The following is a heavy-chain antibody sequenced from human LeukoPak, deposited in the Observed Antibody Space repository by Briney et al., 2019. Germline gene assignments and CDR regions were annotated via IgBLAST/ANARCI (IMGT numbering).Heavy chain of an antibody. CDR2: IYPGDSDT. V-gene: IGHV5-51*01. CDR1: GYSFTSYW. Sequence: GDSLKISCKGSGYSFTSYWIGWVRQMPGKGLEWMGIIYPGDSDTRYSPSFQGQVTISADKSISTAYLQWSSLKASDTAMYYCARQPSTVTTIRSGLDYWGQGTLVTVSS. J-gene: IGHJ4*02. D-gene: IGHD4-17*01. CDR3: ARQPSTVTTIRSGLDY.